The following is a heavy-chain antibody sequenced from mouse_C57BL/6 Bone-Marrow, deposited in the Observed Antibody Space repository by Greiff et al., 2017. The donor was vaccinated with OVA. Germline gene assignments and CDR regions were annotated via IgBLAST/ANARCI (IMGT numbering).Heavy chain of an antibody. Sequence: QVQLQQSGAELVRPGASVKMSCKASGYTFTSYTMHWVKQTPRQGLEWIGAIYPGNGDTSYNQKFKGKATLTVDKSSSTAYMQLSSLTSEDSAVYFCARDGNYDPFAYWGQGTLVTVSA. J-gene: IGHJ3*01. D-gene: IGHD1-1*01. CDR2: IYPGNGDT. V-gene: IGHV1-12*01. CDR3: ARDGNYDPFAY. CDR1: GYTFTSYT.